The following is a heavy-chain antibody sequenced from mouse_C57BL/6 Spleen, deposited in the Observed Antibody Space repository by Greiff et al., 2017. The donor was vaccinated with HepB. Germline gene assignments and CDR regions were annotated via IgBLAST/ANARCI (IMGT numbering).Heavy chain of an antibody. J-gene: IGHJ4*01. D-gene: IGHD1-1*01. V-gene: IGHV1-39*01. Sequence: VQLQQSGPELVKPGASVKISCKASGYSFTDYNMNWVKQSNGKSLEWIGVINPNYGTTSYNQKFKGKATLTVDQSSSTAYMQLNRLTSEDSAVYYCARSDYGSSYHAMDYWGQGTSVTVAS. CDR3: ARSDYGSSYHAMDY. CDR1: GYSFTDYN. CDR2: INPNYGTT.